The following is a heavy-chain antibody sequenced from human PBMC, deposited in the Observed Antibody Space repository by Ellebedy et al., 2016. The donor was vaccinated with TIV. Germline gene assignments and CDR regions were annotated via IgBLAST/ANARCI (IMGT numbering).Heavy chain of an antibody. D-gene: IGHD1/OR15-1a*01. J-gene: IGHJ4*02. CDR2: ISYDGSNK. V-gene: IGHV3-30-3*01. CDR1: GFTFSSYA. CDR3: AKDSGWEHEH. Sequence: GESLKISCAASGFTFSSYAMHWVRQAPGKGLEWVAVISYDGSNKYYADSVAGRFTISRDKSKNTLFLQMNSLRVEDTALYYCAKDSGWEHEHWGQGTLVTISS.